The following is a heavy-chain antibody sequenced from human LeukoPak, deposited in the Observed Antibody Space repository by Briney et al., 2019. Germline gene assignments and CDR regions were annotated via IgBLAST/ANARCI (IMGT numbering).Heavy chain of an antibody. CDR1: GFTFSSYG. D-gene: IGHD5-12*01. Sequence: KSGGSLRLSCAASGFTFSSYGMHWVRQAPGKGLEWVGRMKSNTDGGTTDYAAPVKGRFTFSRDDSKNTLYLQMNSLKSEDTAVYYCTHLRGSGYNAYWGQGTLVTVSS. CDR2: MKSNTDGGTT. V-gene: IGHV3-15*01. J-gene: IGHJ4*02. CDR3: THLRGSGYNAY.